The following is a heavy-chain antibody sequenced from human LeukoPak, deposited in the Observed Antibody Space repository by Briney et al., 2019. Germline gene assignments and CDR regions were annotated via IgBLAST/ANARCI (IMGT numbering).Heavy chain of an antibody. CDR2: IKQDGSGK. CDR1: GFTFSSYW. J-gene: IGHJ4*02. Sequence: GGSLRLSCAASGFTFSSYWMSWVRQAPGKGLEWVANIKQDGSGKYYVDSVKGRFTISRDNAKNSLYLQMNSLRAEDTAVYYCARVNRGAYCSSTSCRYFDYWGQGTLVTVSS. V-gene: IGHV3-7*01. CDR3: ARVNRGAYCSSTSCRYFDY. D-gene: IGHD2-2*01.